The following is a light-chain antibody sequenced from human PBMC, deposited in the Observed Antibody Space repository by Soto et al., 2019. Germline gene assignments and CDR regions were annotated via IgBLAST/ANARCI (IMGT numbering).Light chain of an antibody. V-gene: IGKV3-15*01. Sequence: EIVMTQSPATLSVSPGERATLSCRASQSVSSNLAWYQQKPGQPPRLLIYGASTMATGIPARFSGSGSGTEFTLTISSLQSEDFAVYYCQQYNNWPPLTFGGGTKVEIK. CDR1: QSVSSN. CDR3: QQYNNWPPLT. J-gene: IGKJ4*01. CDR2: GAS.